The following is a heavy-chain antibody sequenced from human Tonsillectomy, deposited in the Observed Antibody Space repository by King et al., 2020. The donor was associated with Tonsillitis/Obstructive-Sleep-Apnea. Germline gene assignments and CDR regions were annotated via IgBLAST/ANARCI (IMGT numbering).Heavy chain of an antibody. V-gene: IGHV4-59*01. CDR2: IYYSGST. CDR1: GGSISSYY. CDR3: AGGFVGFLEEDWFDP. D-gene: IGHD3-3*01. J-gene: IGHJ5*02. Sequence: QVQLQESGPGLVKPSETLSLTCTVSGGSISSYYWSWIRQPPGKGLEWIGYIYYSGSTNYNPSLKSRVTISVDTSKNQFSLKLSSVTAADTAVYYCAGGFVGFLEEDWFDPWGQGTLVTVSS.